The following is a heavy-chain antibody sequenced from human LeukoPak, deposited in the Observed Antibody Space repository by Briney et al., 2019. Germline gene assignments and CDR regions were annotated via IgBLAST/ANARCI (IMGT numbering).Heavy chain of an antibody. CDR3: ATTFRSSSWYDAFDI. J-gene: IGHJ3*02. D-gene: IGHD6-13*01. Sequence: GASVKVSCKASGYTFTSYGISWVRQAPGQGLEWMGWISAYNGNTNYAQKLQGRVTMTTDTSTSTAYMELRSLRSDDTAVYYCATTFRSSSWYDAFDIWGQGTMVTVSS. CDR2: ISAYNGNT. V-gene: IGHV1-18*01. CDR1: GYTFTSYG.